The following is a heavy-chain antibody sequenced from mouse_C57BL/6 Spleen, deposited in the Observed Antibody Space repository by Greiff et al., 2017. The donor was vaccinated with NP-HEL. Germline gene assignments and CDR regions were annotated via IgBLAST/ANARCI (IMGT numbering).Heavy chain of an antibody. Sequence: VQLQQSGPELVKPGASVKLSCKASGYTFTSYDINWVKQRPGQGLEWIGWIYPRDGSTKYNEKLKGKATLTVDTSSSTAYMELHSLTSEDSAVYFCASPNWAAEALFAYWGQGTLVTVSA. CDR3: ASPNWAAEALFAY. J-gene: IGHJ3*01. V-gene: IGHV1-85*01. CDR1: GYTFTSYD. CDR2: IYPRDGST. D-gene: IGHD4-1*01.